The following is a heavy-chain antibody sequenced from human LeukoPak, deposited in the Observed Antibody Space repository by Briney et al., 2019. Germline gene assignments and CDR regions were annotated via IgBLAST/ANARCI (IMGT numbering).Heavy chain of an antibody. J-gene: IGHJ4*02. V-gene: IGHV1-8*01. CDR3: ASGPRRYCSSTSCYVKDY. CDR1: GYTFTSYD. CDR2: MNPNSGNT. Sequence: ASVKVSCKASGYTFTSYDINWVRHATGQGLAWMGWMNPNSGNTGYAQKFQGRATMTRNTSISTAYMELSSLRSEDTAVYYCASGPRRYCSSTSCYVKDYWGQGTLVTVSS. D-gene: IGHD2-2*01.